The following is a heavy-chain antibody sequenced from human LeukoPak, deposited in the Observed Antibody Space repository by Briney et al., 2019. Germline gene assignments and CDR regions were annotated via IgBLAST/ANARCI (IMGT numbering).Heavy chain of an antibody. J-gene: IGHJ4*02. D-gene: IGHD3-22*01. CDR2: IDWDDDK. V-gene: IGHV2-70*11. CDR1: GFSLSTSGMC. CDR3: ARMGLYDSSGYFDY. Sequence: SGPTLVYPTQTLTLTCTFSGFSLSTSGMCVSWIRQPPGKALEWLARIDWDDDKYYSTSLKTRLTISKDTSKNQVVLTMTNMDPVDTATYYCARMGLYDSSGYFDYWGQGTLVTVSS.